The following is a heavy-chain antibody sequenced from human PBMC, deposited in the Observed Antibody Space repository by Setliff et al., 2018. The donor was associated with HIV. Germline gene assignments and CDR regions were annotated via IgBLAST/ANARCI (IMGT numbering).Heavy chain of an antibody. D-gene: IGHD1-26*01. V-gene: IGHV4-59*11. J-gene: IGHJ4*02. CDR2: MYSSGNS. CDR3: ARAVGASYATPYLDY. Sequence: KTSETLSLTFTVSSGYMSGHFWTSIRQTPVEGLEWIGYMYSSGNSNYNPSLKSRVTMSVDTSNNQVSLYLSSVTAADTAVYYCARAVGASYATPYLDYWGRGTLVTVSS. CDR1: SGYMSGHF.